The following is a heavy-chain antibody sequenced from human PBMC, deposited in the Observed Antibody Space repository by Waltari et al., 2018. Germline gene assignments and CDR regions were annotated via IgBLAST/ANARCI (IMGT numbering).Heavy chain of an antibody. J-gene: IGHJ4*02. CDR3: AKVQDTDLYYFEN. Sequence: QVQLVESGGGVVQPGRSLRLSCTASGFTFSSYGMHWVRQAPGKGLEWVSVISYDESNNFYGDSVKGRFTISRDNSKNTLYLQMHSLRAEDTAVYYCAKVQDTDLYYFENWGQGTLVTVSS. CDR1: GFTFSSYG. D-gene: IGHD3-3*01. CDR2: ISYDESNN. V-gene: IGHV3-30*18.